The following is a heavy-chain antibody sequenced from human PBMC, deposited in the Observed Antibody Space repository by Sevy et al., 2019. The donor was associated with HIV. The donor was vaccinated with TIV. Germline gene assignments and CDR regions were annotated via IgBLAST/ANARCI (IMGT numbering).Heavy chain of an antibody. V-gene: IGHV4-61*02. D-gene: IGHD1-26*01. CDR1: GGSISSGNYY. CDR3: ARLVREGATYPDY. CDR2: IHASGST. Sequence: SETLSLTCTVSGGSISSGNYYWSWIRQPAGKGLEWIGRIHASGSTNYKSSLKSRVTMSVDTSKNQFSLRVTSVTAADTAVYYCARLVREGATYPDYWGQGTPVTVSS. J-gene: IGHJ4*02.